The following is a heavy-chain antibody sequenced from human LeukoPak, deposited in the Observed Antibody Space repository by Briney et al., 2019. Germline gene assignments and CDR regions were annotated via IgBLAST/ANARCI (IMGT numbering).Heavy chain of an antibody. Sequence: GASVTVSCKASGYTFTGYYMHWVRQAPGQGVEWMGWINPNSGGTNYAQKFQGRVTMTRDTSISTAYMELSRLRSDDTAVYYCARDRALGYCSSTSCYGDAFDIWGQGTMVTVSS. CDR1: GYTFTGYY. CDR3: ARDRALGYCSSTSCYGDAFDI. D-gene: IGHD2-2*01. CDR2: INPNSGGT. J-gene: IGHJ3*02. V-gene: IGHV1-2*02.